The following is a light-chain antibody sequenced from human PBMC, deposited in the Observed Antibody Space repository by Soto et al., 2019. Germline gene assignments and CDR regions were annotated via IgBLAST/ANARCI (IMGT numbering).Light chain of an antibody. CDR3: QQRDIWPWT. V-gene: IGKV3-11*01. Sequence: EIVLTQSPATRSLSPGERATLSCWASQSVQRYLVWYPQKPGQAPRLLMYDASKRDTGIPAMCSGRGAGTDFTRPISSLEPEDFEVYYCQQRDIWPWTFGQGTKVDI. CDR2: DAS. CDR1: QSVQRY. J-gene: IGKJ1*01.